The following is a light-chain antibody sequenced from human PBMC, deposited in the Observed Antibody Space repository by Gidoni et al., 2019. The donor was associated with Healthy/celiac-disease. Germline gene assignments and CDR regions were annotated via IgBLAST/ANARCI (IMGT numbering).Light chain of an antibody. V-gene: IGKV1-5*03. J-gene: IGKJ4*01. CDR1: QSISSW. CDR2: KAS. Sequence: DIQMTQSPSTLSAYVGDRVTITCRDSQSISSWLAWYQQQPGKAPKLLIYKASSLESGVPSRFSGSGSATEFTLTIISLQPDDFATYYCQQYNSYPLTFGGGTKVEIK. CDR3: QQYNSYPLT.